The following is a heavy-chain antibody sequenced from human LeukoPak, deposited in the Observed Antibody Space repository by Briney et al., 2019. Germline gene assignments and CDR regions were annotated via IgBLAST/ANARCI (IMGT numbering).Heavy chain of an antibody. V-gene: IGHV4-30-2*01. CDR1: GGSISSGGYS. Sequence: LSLTCAVSGGSISSGGYSWSWIRQPPGKGLEWIGYIYHSGSTYYNPSLKSRVTISVDRSKNQFSLKLSSVTAADTAVYYCARGEEIVEDVFNIWGKGTMVTVS. J-gene: IGHJ3*02. CDR3: ARGEEIVEDVFNI. D-gene: IGHD1-26*01. CDR2: IYHSGST.